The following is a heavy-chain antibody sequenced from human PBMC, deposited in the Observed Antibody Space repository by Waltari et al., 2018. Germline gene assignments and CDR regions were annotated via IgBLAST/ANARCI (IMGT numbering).Heavy chain of an antibody. V-gene: IGHV4-38-2*02. CDR3: ASSLLRYFDWPMTGLDAFDI. D-gene: IGHD3-9*01. CDR2: IYHSGST. J-gene: IGHJ3*02. Sequence: QVQLQESGPGLVKPSETLSLTCTVSGYSISRGYYWGWIRQPPGQGLEWIGSIYHSGSTYYNPSLKSRVTISVDTSKNQFSLKLSSVTAADTAVYYCASSLLRYFDWPMTGLDAFDIWGQGTMVTVSS. CDR1: GYSISRGYY.